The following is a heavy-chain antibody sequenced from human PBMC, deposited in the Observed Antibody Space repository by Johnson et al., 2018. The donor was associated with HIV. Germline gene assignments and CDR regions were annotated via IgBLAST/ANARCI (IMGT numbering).Heavy chain of an antibody. CDR2: IKQDGSEK. D-gene: IGHD6-6*01. CDR1: GFTFSSYW. J-gene: IGHJ3*02. CDR3: ARVYSSSSAHAFDI. Sequence: VHLVESGGGLVQPGGSLRLSCAASGFTFSSYWMSWVRQAPGKGLEWVANIKQDGSEKYYVDSVKGRFTISRDNAKNSLYLQMNSLRAEDTAVYYCARVYSSSSAHAFDIWGQGTMVTVAS. V-gene: IGHV3-7*01.